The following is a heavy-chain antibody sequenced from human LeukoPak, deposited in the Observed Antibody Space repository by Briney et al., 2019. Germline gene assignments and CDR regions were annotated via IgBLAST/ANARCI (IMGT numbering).Heavy chain of an antibody. D-gene: IGHD3-22*01. CDR1: GLTFDDYA. J-gene: IGHJ4*02. CDR3: AKDSAYYYDSSGYSDY. CDR2: ISWNSGSI. Sequence: GRSLGLSCAASGLTFDDYAMHWVRQAPGKGLEWVSGISWNSGSIGYADSVKGRFTISRDNAKNSLYLQMNSLRAEDTALYYCAKDSAYYYDSSGYSDYWGQGTLVTVSS. V-gene: IGHV3-9*01.